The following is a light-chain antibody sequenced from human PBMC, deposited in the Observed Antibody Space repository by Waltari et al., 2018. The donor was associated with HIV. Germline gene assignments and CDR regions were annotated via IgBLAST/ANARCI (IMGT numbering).Light chain of an antibody. Sequence: DIVMTQSPDSLAVSLGERATINCKSSQSVLSSSNNKNYLAWYQRKPGQPPKLLIYWASTRESGVPDRFSGSGSGADFTLTISSLQAEDVAVYYCQQYSNTPLTFGGGTKVEIK. CDR1: QSVLSSSNNKNY. V-gene: IGKV4-1*01. J-gene: IGKJ4*01. CDR3: QQYSNTPLT. CDR2: WAS.